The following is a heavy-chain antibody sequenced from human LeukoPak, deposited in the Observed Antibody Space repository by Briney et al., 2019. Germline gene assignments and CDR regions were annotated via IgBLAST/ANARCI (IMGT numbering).Heavy chain of an antibody. J-gene: IGHJ4*02. V-gene: IGHV3-9*01. CDR3: EKAHQPLKKQAFDY. Sequence: GGSLRLSCAASGFTFDDYAMHWVRQAPGKGLEWVSGISWNSGSIGYADSVKGRFTISRDNAKNSLYLQMNSLRAEDTALYYCEKAHQPLKKQAFDYWGGETLVTVSS. CDR2: ISWNSGSI. CDR1: GFTFDDYA.